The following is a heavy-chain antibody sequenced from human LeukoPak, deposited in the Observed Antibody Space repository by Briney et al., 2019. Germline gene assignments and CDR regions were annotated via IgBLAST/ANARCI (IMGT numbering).Heavy chain of an antibody. CDR1: GYTFTNYY. V-gene: IGHV1-2*02. CDR2: INPNSGGT. CDR3: ARVLTPIVVVPAATNWFDP. Sequence: ASVKVSCKASGYTFTNYYMHWVRQAPGQGLEWMGWINPNSGGTNYAQKFQGRVTMTRDTSISTAYMELSRLRSDDTAVYYCARVLTPIVVVPAATNWFDPWGQGTLVTVSS. J-gene: IGHJ5*02. D-gene: IGHD2-2*01.